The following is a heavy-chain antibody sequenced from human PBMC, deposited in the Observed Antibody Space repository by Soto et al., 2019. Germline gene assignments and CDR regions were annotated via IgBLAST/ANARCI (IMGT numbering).Heavy chain of an antibody. V-gene: IGHV4-59*01. D-gene: IGHD6-6*01. CDR3: ARAPGSSSRPLVSDY. Sequence: AEPLSLTCTVSGGSIISYYWSWIRQPPGKGLEWIGYIYYSGSTNYNPSLKSRVTISVDTSKNQFSLKLSSVTAADTAVYYCARAPGSSSRPLVSDYWGQGNLVTVSS. CDR1: GGSIISYY. J-gene: IGHJ4*02. CDR2: IYYSGST.